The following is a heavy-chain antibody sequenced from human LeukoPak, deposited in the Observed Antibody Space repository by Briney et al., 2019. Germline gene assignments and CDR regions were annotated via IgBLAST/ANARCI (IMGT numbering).Heavy chain of an antibody. Sequence: GASVKVSCKASGGTFSSYTISWVRQAPGQGLEWMGRIIPILGIANYAQKFQGRVTITADKSTSTAYMELSSLRSEDTAVYYCARERGHSKYCSSTSCHPSWGQGTLVTVSS. CDR2: IIPILGIA. CDR1: GGTFSSYT. D-gene: IGHD2-2*01. V-gene: IGHV1-69*04. CDR3: ARERGHSKYCSSTSCHPS. J-gene: IGHJ5*02.